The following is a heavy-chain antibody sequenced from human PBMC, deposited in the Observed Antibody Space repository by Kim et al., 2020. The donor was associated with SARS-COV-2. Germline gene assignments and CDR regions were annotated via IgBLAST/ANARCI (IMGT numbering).Heavy chain of an antibody. V-gene: IGHV3-23*01. CDR1: GFTFTGLA. J-gene: IGHJ4*02. Sequence: GGSLRLSCATSGFTFTGLAMSWVRQAPGKGLEWVSTINGSDGTTYYGDSVKGRFSISRDGSKNTLYLQMSNLRAEDTAAYYCLKGGGGWILGYWGQGTLVTVSS. D-gene: IGHD2-2*03. CDR3: LKGGGGWILGY. CDR2: INGSDGTT.